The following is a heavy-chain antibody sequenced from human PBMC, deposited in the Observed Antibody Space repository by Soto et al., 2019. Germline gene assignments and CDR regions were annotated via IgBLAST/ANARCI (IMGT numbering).Heavy chain of an antibody. CDR1: GGSFSGYY. CDR3: ARRHAWVGGKSYYFDY. D-gene: IGHD1-26*01. CDR2: INRSGST. J-gene: IGHJ4*02. V-gene: IGHV4-34*01. Sequence: SETLSLTCAVYGGSFSGYYWSWIRQPPGKGLEWIGEINRSGSTNYNPSLKSRVTISVDTSKNQFSLKLSSVTAADTAVYYCARRHAWVGGKSYYFDYWGQGTLVTVSS.